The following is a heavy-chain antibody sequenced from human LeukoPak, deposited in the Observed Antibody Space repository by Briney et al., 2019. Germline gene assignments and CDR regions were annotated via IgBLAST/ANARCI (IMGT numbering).Heavy chain of an antibody. CDR3: ARVGITVKYSSSYRFDP. J-gene: IGHJ5*02. D-gene: IGHD6-6*01. CDR2: IYTSGST. V-gene: IGHV4-4*07. CDR1: GGSISSYY. Sequence: SETLSLTCTVSGGSISSYYWSWIRQPAGKGLEWIGRIYTSGSTNYNPSLKSRVTMSVDTSKNQFSLKLSSVTAADTAVYYCARVGITVKYSSSYRFDPWGQGTLVTVSS.